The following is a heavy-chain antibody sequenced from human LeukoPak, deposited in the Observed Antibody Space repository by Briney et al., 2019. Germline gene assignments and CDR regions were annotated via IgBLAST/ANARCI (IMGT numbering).Heavy chain of an antibody. Sequence: SETLSLTCAVYGGSFSGYYWSWIRQPPGKGLEGIGEINHSGSTNYNPSLKSRVTISVNTSKNQFSLKLSSVTAADTAVYYCARSRVAPDYWGQGTLVTVSS. CDR2: INHSGST. V-gene: IGHV4-34*01. CDR3: ARSRVAPDY. CDR1: GGSFSGYY. D-gene: IGHD2-15*01. J-gene: IGHJ4*02.